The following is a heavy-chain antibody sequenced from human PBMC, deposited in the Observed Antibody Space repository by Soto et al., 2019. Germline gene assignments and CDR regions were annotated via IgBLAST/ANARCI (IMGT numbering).Heavy chain of an antibody. Sequence: ASVKVSCKASGGTFRSYSISWVRQAPGQGLEWMGGIIPIFDITNYAQKFQGRVTITADESTSTAYMELSSLGSDDTAVYYCARPDEGGYSSNHHYYYALDVWGQGTTVTVSS. CDR1: GGTFRSYS. CDR2: IIPIFDIT. CDR3: ARPDEGGYSSNHHYYYALDV. V-gene: IGHV1-69*13. J-gene: IGHJ6*02. D-gene: IGHD3-22*01.